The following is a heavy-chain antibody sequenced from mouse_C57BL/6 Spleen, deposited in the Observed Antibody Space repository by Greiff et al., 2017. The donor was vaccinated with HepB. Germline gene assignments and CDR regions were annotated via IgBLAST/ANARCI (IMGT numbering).Heavy chain of an antibody. J-gene: IGHJ2*01. V-gene: IGHV1-19*01. CDR3: AREGGAFDY. Sequence: VHVKQSGPVLVKPGASVKMSCKASGYTFTDYYMNWVKQSHGKSLEWIGVINPYNGGTSYNQKFKGKATLTVDKSSSTAYMELNSLTSEDSAVYYCAREGGAFDYWGQGTTLTVSS. CDR2: INPYNGGT. D-gene: IGHD3-1*01. CDR1: GYTFTDYY.